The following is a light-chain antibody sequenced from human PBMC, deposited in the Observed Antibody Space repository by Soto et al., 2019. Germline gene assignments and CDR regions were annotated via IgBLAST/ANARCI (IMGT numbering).Light chain of an antibody. Sequence: DIQMTQSPSTLSASVGDRVTITCRASQSISSWLAWYQQKPGKAPKLLIFKASTLETGVPSRFSGSGSGTEFTLTISSLQPDDFATYYCQQYNSYLWTSGQGTKVDI. J-gene: IGKJ1*01. CDR3: QQYNSYLWT. V-gene: IGKV1-5*03. CDR1: QSISSW. CDR2: KAS.